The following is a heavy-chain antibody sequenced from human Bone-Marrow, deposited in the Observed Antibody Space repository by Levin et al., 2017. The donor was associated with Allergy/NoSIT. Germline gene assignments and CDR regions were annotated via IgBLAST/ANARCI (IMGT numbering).Heavy chain of an antibody. CDR1: GFTFNTYD. CDR2: ISYDGTNT. Sequence: HAGGSLRLSCVASGFTFNTYDMHWVRQAPGKGLEWGAGISYDGTNTYYADSVKGRFTISRDNAKKTLYLQMTSLRADDTGVYYCARVDLVVVPAPTEVFDNWGQGTMVTVSS. CDR3: ARVDLVVVPAPTEVFDN. J-gene: IGHJ3*02. D-gene: IGHD2-2*01. V-gene: IGHV3-30-3*01.